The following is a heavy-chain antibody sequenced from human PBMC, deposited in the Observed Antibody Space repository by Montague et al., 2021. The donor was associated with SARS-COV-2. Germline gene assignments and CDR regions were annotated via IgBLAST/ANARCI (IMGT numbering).Heavy chain of an antibody. J-gene: IGHJ3*02. V-gene: IGHV4-39*01. CDR3: ARRLGASYYVFLSGGFDI. CDR2: IHYSGXT. CDR1: GGSVNSGSYS. Sequence: SETLSLTCTVSGGSVNSGSYSWDWIRQPPGKGLEWIGSIHYSGXTSYXXXXKXRVTISIDTSKNHFSLRVNSVTAADSAVYFCARRLGASYYVFLSGGFDIWGQGTMVTVS. D-gene: IGHD3-3*01.